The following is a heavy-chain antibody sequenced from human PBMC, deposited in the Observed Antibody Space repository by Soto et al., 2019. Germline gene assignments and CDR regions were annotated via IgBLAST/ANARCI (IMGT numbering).Heavy chain of an antibody. CDR3: AFFLLIRGWYWFHP. V-gene: IGHV4-30-4*01. Sequence: PSETLSLTCTVSGGSISSGDYYWSWIRQPPGKGLEWIGYIYYSGSTYYNPSLKSRVTISVDTSKNQFSLKLSSVTAADTAVYYCAFFLLIRGWYWFHPSGPGPLVTVFS. CDR1: GGSISSGDYY. D-gene: IGHD6-19*01. CDR2: IYYSGST. J-gene: IGHJ5*02.